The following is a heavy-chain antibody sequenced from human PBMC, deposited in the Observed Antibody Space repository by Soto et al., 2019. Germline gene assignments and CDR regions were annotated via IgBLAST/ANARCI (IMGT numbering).Heavy chain of an antibody. CDR3: ASHPRDSSGYWYYFDY. CDR2: ISYDGSNK. CDR1: GFTFSSYG. V-gene: IGHV3-30*03. Sequence: QPGGSLRLSCAASGFTFSSYGMHWVRQAPGKGLEWVAVISYDGSNKYYADSVKGRFTLSRDNGKNSLYLQMNSLRAEDTAVYYCASHPRDSSGYWYYFDYWGQGT. J-gene: IGHJ4*02. D-gene: IGHD3-22*01.